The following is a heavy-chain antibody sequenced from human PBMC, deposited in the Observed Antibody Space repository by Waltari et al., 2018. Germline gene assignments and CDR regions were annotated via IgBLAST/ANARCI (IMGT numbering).Heavy chain of an antibody. CDR2: WDKLDNR. J-gene: IGHJ4*02. D-gene: IGHD6-19*01. Sequence: EVQLLESGGGLIEPGGSLRLSCVASGFSFSTYEMSWVRQAPGKGLEWVSVWDKLDNRHYGSSVKGRFTIPRDNSRNTLYLELNNLRVEDTAKYFCVKGGWLDDWGQGTLVTVSS. V-gene: IGHV3-23*03. CDR3: VKGGWLDD. CDR1: GFSFSTYE.